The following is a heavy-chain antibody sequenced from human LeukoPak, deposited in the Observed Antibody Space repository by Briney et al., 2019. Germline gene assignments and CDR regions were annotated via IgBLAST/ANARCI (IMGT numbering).Heavy chain of an antibody. CDR1: GGSFSGYY. CDR3: ARLRGTSHSNHYYYYYMDV. J-gene: IGHJ6*03. D-gene: IGHD2-2*01. CDR2: INHSGST. V-gene: IGHV4-34*01. Sequence: KASETLSLTCAVYGGSFSGYYWSWIRQPPGKGLEWIGEINHSGSTNYNPSLKSRVTISVDTSKNQFSLKLSSVTAADTAVYYCARLRGTSHSNHYYYYYMDVWGKGTTVTVSS.